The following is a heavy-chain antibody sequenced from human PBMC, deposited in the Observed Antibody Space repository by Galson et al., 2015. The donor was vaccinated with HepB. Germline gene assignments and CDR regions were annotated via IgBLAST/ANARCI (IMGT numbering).Heavy chain of an antibody. Sequence: SLRLSCAASGFTFNHYAMSWVRQAPGRGPEWVAIISATGGGTYYAGSVRGRFTISKDNSRATVFLQMNSLRVEDTALYYCTKDHSESSYRLADAFDTWGQGTMVTVSS. CDR3: TKDHSESSYRLADAFDT. V-gene: IGHV3-23*01. J-gene: IGHJ3*02. CDR2: ISATGGGT. CDR1: GFTFNHYA. D-gene: IGHD1-26*01.